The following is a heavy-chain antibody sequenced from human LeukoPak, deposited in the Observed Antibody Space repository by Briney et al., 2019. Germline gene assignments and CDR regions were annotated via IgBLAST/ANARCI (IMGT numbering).Heavy chain of an antibody. CDR2: IYYSGST. CDR1: GVSISSYY. J-gene: IGHJ4*02. CDR3: ARSQDDYVWGSAEEYYFDY. V-gene: IGHV4-59*01. Sequence: PTETLSLTCTVSGVSISSYYWSWIRQPPGKGLEWIGYIYYSGSTNYNPSLKSRVTISVDTSKNRFSLKLSSVTAADTAVYYCARSQDDYVWGSAEEYYFDYWGQGTLVTVSS. D-gene: IGHD3-16*01.